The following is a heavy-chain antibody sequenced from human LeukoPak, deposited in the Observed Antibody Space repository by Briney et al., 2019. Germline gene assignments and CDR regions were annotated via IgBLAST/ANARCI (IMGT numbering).Heavy chain of an antibody. V-gene: IGHV2-5*02. CDR3: AKIVVVVAATPTSSGWTYHFDY. J-gene: IGHJ4*02. D-gene: IGHD2-15*01. Sequence: SGPTLVKPPQTLTLTCTFSGFSLRTGGVGVGWIRQPPVKGLEWLALIFWDDDKRYSPSLKSRLTITKDTSKNQVVLTMTNMDPVDTATYYCAKIVVVVAATPTSSGWTYHFDYWGQGTLVTVSS. CDR2: IFWDDDK. CDR1: GFSLRTGGVG.